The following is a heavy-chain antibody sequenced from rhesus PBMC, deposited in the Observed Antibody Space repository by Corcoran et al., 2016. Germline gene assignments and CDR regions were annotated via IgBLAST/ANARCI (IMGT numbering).Heavy chain of an antibody. V-gene: IGHV4-173*01. CDR3: ARGGYGYPFDF. CDR1: GGSISSNN. D-gene: IGHD5-36*01. Sequence: QLQLQESGPGLVKPSETLSLTCAVSGGSISSNNWSRIRQPPGKGLAWIGRTSGSGGSTDYNPSPKSRVTISPDTSKTQFSLKLSSMTAADTAVYYCARGGYGYPFDFWGQGVLVTVSS. J-gene: IGHJ4*01. CDR2: TSGSGGST.